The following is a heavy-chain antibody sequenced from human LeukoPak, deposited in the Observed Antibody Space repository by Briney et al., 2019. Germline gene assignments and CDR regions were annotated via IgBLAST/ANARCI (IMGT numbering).Heavy chain of an antibody. CDR3: ARHADSSGRDN. D-gene: IGHD3-22*01. V-gene: IGHV5-51*01. CDR1: GYTFTTSW. J-gene: IGHJ4*02. Sequence: NHGESLKISCKGSGYTFTTSWIGWVRQLPGKGLEWMGIIYPGDSDTRYSPSFQGQVTISADKSISTAYLQWSSLKASDTAMYYCARHADSSGRDNWGQGTLVTVSS. CDR2: IYPGDSDT.